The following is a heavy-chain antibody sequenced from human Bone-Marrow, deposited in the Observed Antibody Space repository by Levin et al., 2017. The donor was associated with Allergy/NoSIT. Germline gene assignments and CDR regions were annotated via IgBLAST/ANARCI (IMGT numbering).Heavy chain of an antibody. V-gene: IGHV3-30*18. CDR2: TSHDGSNT. Sequence: GESLKISCTASGFIFSNFGLHWVRQAPGKGLEWVASTSHDGSNTYYTDSVRGRFTISRDNSKNTVYLQMNSLRREDTALYYCAKKQRLTFFDYWGQGTLVTVSS. D-gene: IGHD6-25*01. J-gene: IGHJ4*02. CDR3: AKKQRLTFFDY. CDR1: GFIFSNFG.